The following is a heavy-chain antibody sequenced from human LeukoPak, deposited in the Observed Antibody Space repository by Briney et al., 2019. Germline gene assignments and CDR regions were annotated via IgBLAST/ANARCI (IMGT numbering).Heavy chain of an antibody. CDR3: ARDGGILTDGMDV. D-gene: IGHD3-9*01. Sequence: APVKVSCTASGGTFSSYAISWVRQAPGQGLEWMGRIIPILGIANYAQKFQGRVTITADKSTSTAYMELSSLRSEDTAVYYCARDGGILTDGMDVWGQGTTVTVSS. CDR2: IIPILGIA. CDR1: GGTFSSYA. J-gene: IGHJ6*02. V-gene: IGHV1-69*04.